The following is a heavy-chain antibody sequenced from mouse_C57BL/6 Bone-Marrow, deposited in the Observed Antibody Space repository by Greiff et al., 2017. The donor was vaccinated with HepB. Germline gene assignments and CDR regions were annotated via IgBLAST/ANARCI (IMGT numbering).Heavy chain of an antibody. CDR1: GFTFSDYG. Sequence: EVKVVESGGGLVKPGGSLKLSCAASGFTFSDYGMHWVRQAPEKGLEWVAYISSGSSTIYNADTVKGRFTISRDNAKNTLFLQMTSLRSEDTAMYYCARCYYGSSSWYFDVWGTGTTVTVSS. J-gene: IGHJ1*03. CDR3: ARCYYGSSSWYFDV. V-gene: IGHV5-17*01. CDR2: ISSGSSTI. D-gene: IGHD1-1*01.